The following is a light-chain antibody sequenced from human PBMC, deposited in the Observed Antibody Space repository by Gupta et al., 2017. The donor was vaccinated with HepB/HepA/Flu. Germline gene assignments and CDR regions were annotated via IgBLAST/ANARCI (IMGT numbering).Light chain of an antibody. J-gene: IGKJ1*01. Sequence: QSSSSLSASVGDRVTIACRASQSISNFLNWYQQKPGKAPNLLIYAASSLQSGVPSRFSGSGSGTDFTLTISSLQPEDFATYYCQQSYGTPRTFGQGTRVEIK. CDR3: QQSYGTPRT. CDR1: QSISNF. V-gene: IGKV1-39*01. CDR2: AAS.